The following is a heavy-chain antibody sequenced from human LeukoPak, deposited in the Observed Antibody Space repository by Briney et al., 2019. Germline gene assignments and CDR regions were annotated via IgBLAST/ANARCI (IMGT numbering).Heavy chain of an antibody. CDR1: GGTFSSYA. CDR3: ARSLEWGAARIDY. CDR2: IIPIFGTA. Sequence: SVKVSCKASGGTFSSYAISWVRQAPGQGLEWMGGIIPIFGTANYAQKFQGRVTITADESTSTAYMGLSSLRSEDTAVYYCARSLEWGAARIDYWGQGTLVTVSS. J-gene: IGHJ4*02. V-gene: IGHV1-69*13. D-gene: IGHD6-6*01.